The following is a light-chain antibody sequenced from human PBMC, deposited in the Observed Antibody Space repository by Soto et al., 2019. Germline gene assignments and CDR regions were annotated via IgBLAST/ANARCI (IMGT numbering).Light chain of an antibody. Sequence: EILLTQSPATLSVSPGERATLSCRSSQSVNRNLGWYQQKPGQAPRLLIFAASTMAPGIPARFSGSGSGTEFTLTISGPQSEDFAVYYCQQYNSWTSITFGQGTRLEVK. V-gene: IGKV3-15*01. J-gene: IGKJ5*01. CDR1: QSVNRN. CDR3: QQYNSWTSIT. CDR2: AAS.